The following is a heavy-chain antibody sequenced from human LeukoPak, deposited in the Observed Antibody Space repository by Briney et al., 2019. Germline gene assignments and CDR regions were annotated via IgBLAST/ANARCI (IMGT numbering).Heavy chain of an antibody. CDR2: IHYSGST. V-gene: IGHV4-59*08. CDR1: GGSINNYY. D-gene: IGHD6-13*01. Sequence: SETLSLTCTVSGGSINNYYWSWIRQPPGKGLEWIGYIHYSGSTNYNPSLKSRATISVDTSKSQFSLKLSSVTAADTAIYYCARGYRSSWYYFDYWGQGTLVTVSS. CDR3: ARGYRSSWYYFDY. J-gene: IGHJ4*02.